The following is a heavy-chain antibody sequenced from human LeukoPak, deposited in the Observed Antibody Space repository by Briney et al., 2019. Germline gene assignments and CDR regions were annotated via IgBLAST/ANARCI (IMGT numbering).Heavy chain of an antibody. CDR1: GFTFSSYA. V-gene: IGHV3-23*01. CDR3: AKEQYYYGSGSLPYFDY. CDR2: ISGSGGST. D-gene: IGHD3-10*01. J-gene: IGHJ4*02. Sequence: GGSLRLSCAASGFTFSSYAMSWVRQAPGKGLEWVSAISGSGGSTYYADSVKGRFTISRDNSKNTLYLQMNSLRAEDTAVYYCAKEQYYYGSGSLPYFDYWGQGTLVTVSS.